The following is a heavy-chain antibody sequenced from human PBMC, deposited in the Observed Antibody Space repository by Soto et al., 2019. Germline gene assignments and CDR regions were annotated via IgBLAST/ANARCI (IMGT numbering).Heavy chain of an antibody. CDR1: GGSISSGGYS. D-gene: IGHD2-15*01. J-gene: IGHJ5*02. Sequence: QLQLQESGSGLVKPSQTLSLTCAVSGGSISSGGYSWSWIRQPPGKGLEWIGYIYHSGSTYYNPSLKRRVTISVDRSKNQFSLKRRSVTAADTAVYYCAREVVVVGAATDLRRWFDPWGQGTLVTVSS. CDR3: AREVVVVGAATDLRRWFDP. V-gene: IGHV4-30-2*01. CDR2: IYHSGST.